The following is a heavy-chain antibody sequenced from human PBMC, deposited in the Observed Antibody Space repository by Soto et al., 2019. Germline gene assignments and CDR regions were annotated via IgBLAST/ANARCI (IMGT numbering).Heavy chain of an antibody. CDR2: IYPGDSDT. CDR1: GYSFTSYW. D-gene: IGHD3-10*01. CDR3: ARLSAHLIWFGESPNWFDP. Sequence: GESLKISCKGSGYSFTSYWIGWVRQMPGKGLEWMGIIYPGDSDTRYSPSFQGQVTISADKSISTAYLQWSSLKASDTAMYYCARLSAHLIWFGESPNWFDPWGQGTLVTVSS. J-gene: IGHJ5*02. V-gene: IGHV5-51*01.